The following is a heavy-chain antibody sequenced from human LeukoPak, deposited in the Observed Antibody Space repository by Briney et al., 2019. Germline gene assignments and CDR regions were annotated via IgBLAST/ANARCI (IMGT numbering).Heavy chain of an antibody. CDR3: ARVEVVAATRYFDY. V-gene: IGHV4-38-2*02. J-gene: IGHJ4*02. D-gene: IGHD2-15*01. CDR2: IYPSGST. CDR1: GYSIRSGYY. Sequence: SETLSLTCTVSGYSIRSGYYWGWIRQPPGKGLEWIGSIYPSGSTYYNPSLKSRVTISVDTSKNQFSLKLSSVTAADTAVYYCARVEVVAATRYFDYWGQGTLVTVSS.